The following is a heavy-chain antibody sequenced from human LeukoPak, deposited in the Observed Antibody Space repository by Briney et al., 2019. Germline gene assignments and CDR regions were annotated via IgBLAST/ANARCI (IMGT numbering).Heavy chain of an antibody. V-gene: IGHV4-59*12. D-gene: IGHD5-12*01. CDR1: GDSMRSYF. CDR3: ARVRVGYDALFDY. Sequence: SETLSLTCTVSGDSMRSYFWSWIRQPPGKGLEWIGYIYYSGAINYNPFLKSRVTISVDASKNKFSLKLTSVTAVDTALYYCARVRVGYDALFDYWGQGTLVTVSS. J-gene: IGHJ4*02. CDR2: IYYSGAI.